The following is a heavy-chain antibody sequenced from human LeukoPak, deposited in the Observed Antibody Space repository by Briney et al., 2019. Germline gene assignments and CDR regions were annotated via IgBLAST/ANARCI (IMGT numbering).Heavy chain of an antibody. V-gene: IGHV4-61*01. CDR1: GYSISSGYY. Sequence: SETLSLTCTVSGYSISSGYYWGWIRQPPGKGLEWIGYIYYSGSTDYNPSLKSRVTISVETSKNQFSLKLSSVTAADTAVYYCARVTVTTWFDAFDIWGQGTMVTVSS. D-gene: IGHD4-17*01. CDR2: IYYSGST. CDR3: ARVTVTTWFDAFDI. J-gene: IGHJ3*02.